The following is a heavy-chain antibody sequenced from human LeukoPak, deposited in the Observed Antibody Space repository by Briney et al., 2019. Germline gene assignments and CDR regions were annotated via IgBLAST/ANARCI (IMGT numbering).Heavy chain of an antibody. CDR3: ARGRRASSSVFDY. CDR1: GGSISSYH. V-gene: IGHV4-59*01. D-gene: IGHD6-13*01. Sequence: SETLSLTCTVSGGSISSYHWSWIRQPPGKGLEWIGYIYYSGSTNYNPSLKSRVTISVDTSKNQFSLKLSSVTAADTAVYYCARGRRASSSVFDYWGQGTLVTVSS. J-gene: IGHJ4*02. CDR2: IYYSGST.